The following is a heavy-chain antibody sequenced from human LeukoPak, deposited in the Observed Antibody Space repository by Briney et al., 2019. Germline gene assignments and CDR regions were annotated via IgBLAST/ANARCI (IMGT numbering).Heavy chain of an antibody. CDR1: GFTFSSYS. CDR2: ISSSSGYM. V-gene: IGHV3-21*01. Sequence: GGSLRLSCAASGFTFSSYSMNWVRQAPGKGLEWASSISSSSGYMYYAASLKGRFTISRDNAKNSLYLQMNSLRAEDTAVYYCAREYGDNSDFDYWGQGTLLTVSS. CDR3: AREYGDNSDFDY. D-gene: IGHD4-23*01. J-gene: IGHJ4*02.